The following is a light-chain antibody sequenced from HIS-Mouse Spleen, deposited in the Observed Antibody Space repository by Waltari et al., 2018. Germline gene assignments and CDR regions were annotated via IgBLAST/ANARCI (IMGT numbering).Light chain of an antibody. Sequence: QSALTQPASVSGSPGQSITISCPGTSSYVGGYNYVSCYQPHPGKAPKLMIYDVSNRPSGVSNRFSGSKSGNTASLTISGLQAEDEADYYCSSYTSSSFNVVFGGGTKLTVL. CDR2: DVS. CDR1: SSYVGGYNY. J-gene: IGLJ2*01. CDR3: SSYTSSSFNVV. V-gene: IGLV2-14*03.